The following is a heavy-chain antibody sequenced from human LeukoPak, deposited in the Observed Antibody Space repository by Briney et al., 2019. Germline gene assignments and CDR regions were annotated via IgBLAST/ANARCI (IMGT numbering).Heavy chain of an antibody. V-gene: IGHV1-46*01. CDR3: AKDLRQLPPVTEYFNN. J-gene: IGHJ1*01. D-gene: IGHD2-2*01. CDR1: GYKFTSYY. Sequence: GASVKVSCKASGYKFTSYYIHWVRQAPGQGLEWMGMVSPNVGGANYAHKFQGRATMTRDMSTSTVYMELSSLRSEDTAVYYCAKDLRQLPPVTEYFNNWGQGTLVTVPS. CDR2: VSPNVGGA.